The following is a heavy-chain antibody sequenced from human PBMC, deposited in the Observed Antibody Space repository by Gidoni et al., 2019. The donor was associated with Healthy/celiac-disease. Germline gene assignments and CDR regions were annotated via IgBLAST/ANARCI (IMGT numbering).Heavy chain of an antibody. CDR3: ARDPYGDYAAIDY. CDR2: IWYDGTNK. J-gene: IGHJ4*02. V-gene: IGHV3-33*01. Sequence: QVQLVESGGGVVQPGRSRRLSCAASGFTFSSYGMHWVRQAPGKGLEWVAVIWYDGTNKYYADSVKGRFTISRDNSKNTLFLQMNSLRAEDTAVYYCARDPYGDYAAIDYWGQGTLVTVSS. CDR1: GFTFSSYG. D-gene: IGHD4-17*01.